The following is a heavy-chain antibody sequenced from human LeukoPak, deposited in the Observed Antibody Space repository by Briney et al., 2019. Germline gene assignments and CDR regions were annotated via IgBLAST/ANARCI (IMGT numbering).Heavy chain of an antibody. CDR3: ARDWALDY. J-gene: IGHJ4*02. CDR2: ISSSGSSI. CDR1: GFTFSGYD. D-gene: IGHD3-16*01. V-gene: IGHV3-48*03. Sequence: GGSLRLSCEASGFTFSGYDMNWVRQAPGKGLEWVSYISSSGSSIYYADSVKGRFTISRDNAKNSLYLRTNSLRAEDTGVYYCARDWALDYWGQGTLVTVSS.